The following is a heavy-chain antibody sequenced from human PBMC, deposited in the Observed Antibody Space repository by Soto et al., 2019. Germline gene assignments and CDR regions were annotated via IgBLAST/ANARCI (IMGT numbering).Heavy chain of an antibody. CDR2: ISGSGGST. D-gene: IGHD4-17*01. J-gene: IGHJ4*02. CDR3: ARTPEGDYGAYYFDY. CDR1: GFTFSSYA. Sequence: PGGSLRLSCAASGFTFSSYAMSWVRQAPGKGLEWVSAISGSGGSTYYADSVKGRFTISRDNSKNTLYLQMNSLRAEDTAVYYCARTPEGDYGAYYFDYWGQGTLVTVSS. V-gene: IGHV3-23*01.